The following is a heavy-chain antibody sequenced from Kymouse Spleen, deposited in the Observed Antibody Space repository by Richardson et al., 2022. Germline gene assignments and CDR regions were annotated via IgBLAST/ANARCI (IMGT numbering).Heavy chain of an antibody. CDR3: ARGAPYNWNYGILWFGELFPGGMDV. CDR2: IWYDGSNK. V-gene: IGHV3-33*01. CDR1: GFTFSSYG. J-gene: IGHJ6*02. D-gene: IGHD3-10*01. Sequence: QVQLVESGGGVVQPGRSLRLSCAASGFTFSSYGMHWVRQAPGKGLEWVAVIWYDGSNKYYADSVKGRFTISRDNSKNTLYLQMNSLRAEDTAVYYCARGAPYNWNYGILWFGELFPGGMDVWGQGTTVTVSS.